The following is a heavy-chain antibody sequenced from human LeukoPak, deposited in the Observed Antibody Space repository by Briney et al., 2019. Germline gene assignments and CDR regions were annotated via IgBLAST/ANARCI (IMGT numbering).Heavy chain of an antibody. CDR1: GFTFSSYW. CDR3: ARVGRVTTPRYSDY. D-gene: IGHD4-17*01. V-gene: IGHV3-7*01. CDR2: IEEHGSQK. Sequence: GGSLRLSCDASGFTFSSYWMSWVRQAPGKGLEWVANIEEHGSQKYYVDSVKGRFTTSRDNAKNSVYLQMNSLRAEDTAVYYCARVGRVTTPRYSDYWGQGTLVTVSS. J-gene: IGHJ4*02.